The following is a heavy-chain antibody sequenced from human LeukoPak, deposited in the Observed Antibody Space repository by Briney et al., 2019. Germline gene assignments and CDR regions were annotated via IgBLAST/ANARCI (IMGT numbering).Heavy chain of an antibody. V-gene: IGHV3-23*01. D-gene: IGHD2-15*01. CDR3: AKGQYCSGGSCYSGWFDP. J-gene: IGHJ5*02. CDR2: ISGSGGST. CDR1: GFTFSSYA. Sequence: PGGSLRLSCAASGFTFSSYAMSWVLQAPGKGLEWVSAISGSGGSTYYADSVKGRFTISRDNSKNTLYLQMNSLRAEDTAIYYCAKGQYCSGGSCYSGWFDPWGQGTLVTVSS.